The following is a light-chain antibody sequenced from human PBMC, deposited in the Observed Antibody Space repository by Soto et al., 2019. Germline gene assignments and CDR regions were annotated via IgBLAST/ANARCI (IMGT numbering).Light chain of an antibody. J-gene: IGKJ5*01. CDR2: GAS. CDR1: QSVSSSY. V-gene: IGKV3-20*01. Sequence: EIVLTQSPGTLSLSPGERATLSCGASQSVSSSYLAWYQQKPGQTPRLVIYGASGRATGIPDRFSGSGSGTDFTLTISRLETEDFAVYYCQQYGSSPPVTFGQGTRLEIK. CDR3: QQYGSSPPVT.